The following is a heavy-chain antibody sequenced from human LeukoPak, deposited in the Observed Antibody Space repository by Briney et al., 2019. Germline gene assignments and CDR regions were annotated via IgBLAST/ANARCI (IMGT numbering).Heavy chain of an antibody. CDR2: IRYDGSNK. CDR3: AKDLLTMVRGVTPEIDY. Sequence: PGGSLRLSCAASGFTFSSYGMHWVRRAPGKGLEWVAFIRYDGSNKCYADSVKGRFTISRDNSKNTLYLQMNSLRAEDTAVYYCAKDLLTMVRGVTPEIDYWGQGTLVTVSS. V-gene: IGHV3-30*02. D-gene: IGHD3-10*01. CDR1: GFTFSSYG. J-gene: IGHJ4*02.